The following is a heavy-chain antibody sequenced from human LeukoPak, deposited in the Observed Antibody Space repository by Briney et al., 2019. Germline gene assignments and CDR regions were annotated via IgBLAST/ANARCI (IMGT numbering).Heavy chain of an antibody. CDR3: ARARRSGLFDY. Sequence: SETLSLTCAVYGGSFSGYYWSWIRQPSGKGLEWIGEINHSGSTNYNPSLKSRVTISVDTSKNQFSLKLGSVTAADTAVYYCARARRSGLFDYWGQGTLVTVSS. CDR2: INHSGST. CDR1: GGSFSGYY. V-gene: IGHV4-34*01. J-gene: IGHJ4*02. D-gene: IGHD3-10*01.